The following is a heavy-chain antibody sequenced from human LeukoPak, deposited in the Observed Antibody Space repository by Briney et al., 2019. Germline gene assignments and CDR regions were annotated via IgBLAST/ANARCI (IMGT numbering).Heavy chain of an antibody. J-gene: IGHJ4*02. CDR2: IREDGSEK. Sequence: TGGSLRLSCVASGFTFSSYWMSWVRQAPGKGLEWVANIREDGSEKYYVDSVKGQFTISRDNAKNSLFLQMDSLRAEDTAVYYCARDLAGHYYGSGSSFDYWGQGTLVTVSS. D-gene: IGHD3-10*01. V-gene: IGHV3-7*01. CDR1: GFTFSSYW. CDR3: ARDLAGHYYGSGSSFDY.